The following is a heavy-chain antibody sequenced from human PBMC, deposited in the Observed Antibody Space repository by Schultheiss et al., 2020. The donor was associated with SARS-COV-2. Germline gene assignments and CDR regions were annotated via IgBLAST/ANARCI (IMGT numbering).Heavy chain of an antibody. CDR1: GYTFTSYD. J-gene: IGHJ6*02. CDR3: ARGSPDYGETGYYYGMDV. D-gene: IGHD4-17*01. V-gene: IGHV1-8*01. Sequence: ASVKVSCKASGYTFTSYDINWVRQATGQGLEWMGWMNPNSGNTGYAQKFQGRVTITADESTSTAYMELSSLRSEDTAVYYCARGSPDYGETGYYYGMDVWGQGTTVTVSS. CDR2: MNPNSGNT.